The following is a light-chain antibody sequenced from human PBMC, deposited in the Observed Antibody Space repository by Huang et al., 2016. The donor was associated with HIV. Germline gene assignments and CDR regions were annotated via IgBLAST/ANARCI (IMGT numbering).Light chain of an antibody. Sequence: DTVMTQSPDSLAVSLGERATINCKSSQSLLFSSDNKIYLAWYQQKPRQPPKLLIYWASTRESGFPDRFSGSGSGTDFTLTISNLQAEDVAVYYCQQYYTTPRTFGQGTKVEVK. CDR3: QQYYTTPRT. J-gene: IGKJ1*01. CDR2: WAS. CDR1: QSLLFSSDNKIY. V-gene: IGKV4-1*01.